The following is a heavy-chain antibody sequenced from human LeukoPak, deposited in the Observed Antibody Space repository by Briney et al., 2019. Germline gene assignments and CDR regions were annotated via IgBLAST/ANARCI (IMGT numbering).Heavy chain of an antibody. D-gene: IGHD6-19*01. V-gene: IGHV4-38-2*01. CDR3: ARYGSYSSGWYDGYYFDY. CDR2: IYHSGST. CDR1: GYSISSGYY. Sequence: SETLSLTCAVSGYSISSGYYWGWIRQPPGKGLEWIGSIYHSGSTYYNPSLKSRVTISVDTSKNQFSLKLSSVTAADTAVYYCARYGSYSSGWYDGYYFDYWGQGTLVTVSS. J-gene: IGHJ4*02.